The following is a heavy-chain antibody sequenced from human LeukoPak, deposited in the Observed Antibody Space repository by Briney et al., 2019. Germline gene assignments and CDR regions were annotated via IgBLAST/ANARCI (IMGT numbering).Heavy chain of an antibody. V-gene: IGHV3-23*01. CDR3: AKGGVAGTGYFDY. CDR1: GGSFSGYY. J-gene: IGHJ4*02. D-gene: IGHD6-19*01. Sequence: ETLSLTCAVYGGSFSGYYWSWIRQAPGKGLEWVSAVSGRGDSTYYADSVKGRFTISRDNSKNTLYLQMNSLRAEDTAVYYCAKGGVAGTGYFDYWGQGTLVTVSS. CDR2: VSGRGDST.